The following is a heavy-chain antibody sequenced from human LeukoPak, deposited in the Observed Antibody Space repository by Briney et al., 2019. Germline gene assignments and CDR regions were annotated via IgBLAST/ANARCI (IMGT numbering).Heavy chain of an antibody. CDR3: AKVSQQWELPDY. V-gene: IGHV3-30*02. Sequence: GGSLRLSCAASGFTFSAYGMHWVRQAPGKGLEWVAFIRYDGSNKYYADSVKGRFTISRDNSKNTVYLQMNSLRAEDTAVYYCAKVSQQWELPDYWGQGTLVTVSS. D-gene: IGHD1-26*01. CDR2: IRYDGSNK. CDR1: GFTFSAYG. J-gene: IGHJ4*02.